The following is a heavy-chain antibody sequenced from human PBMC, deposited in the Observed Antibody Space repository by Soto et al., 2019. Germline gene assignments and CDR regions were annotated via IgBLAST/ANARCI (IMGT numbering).Heavy chain of an antibody. CDR1: GYPVTAYY. Sequence: QLHLVQSGAVVKKPGASVTVSCSASGYPVTAYYMHWVRQAPGRGLEWMGGINPATGAAKYTQTFQGRVTMTWVTSTSTVFMELSGLTSEDTAVFYCARGGGVGVAGSAAFDMWGQGTLVTVSS. CDR3: ARGGGVGVAGSAAFDM. J-gene: IGHJ3*02. D-gene: IGHD3-3*01. V-gene: IGHV1-2*02. CDR2: INPATGAA.